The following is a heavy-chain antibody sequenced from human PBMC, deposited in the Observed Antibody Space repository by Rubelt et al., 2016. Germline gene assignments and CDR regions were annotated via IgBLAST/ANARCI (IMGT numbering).Heavy chain of an antibody. CDR3: ARDPAPYSSSWDRSY. Sequence: EVQLVESGGGLVQPGGSLRLSCAASGFTVSSNYMSWVRQAPGKGLEWVSVIYSGGSTYYADSVKGRFTISRHNSKNTLYLQMNSLRAEDTAVYYCARDPAPYSSSWDRSYWGQGTLVTVSS. CDR2: IYSGGST. D-gene: IGHD6-13*01. V-gene: IGHV3-53*04. CDR1: GFTVSSNY. J-gene: IGHJ4*02.